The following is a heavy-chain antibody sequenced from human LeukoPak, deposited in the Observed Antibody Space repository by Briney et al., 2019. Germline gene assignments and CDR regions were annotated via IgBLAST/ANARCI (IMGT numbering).Heavy chain of an antibody. Sequence: SETLSLTCTVSGGSISSYYWSWIRQPPGKGLEWIGYIYYSGSTNCNPSLKSRVTISVDTSKNQFSLKLSSVTAADTAVYYCARNLGKLDYWGQGTLVTVSS. CDR3: ARNLGKLDY. CDR1: GGSISSYY. CDR2: IYYSGST. J-gene: IGHJ4*02. V-gene: IGHV4-59*01. D-gene: IGHD1-1*01.